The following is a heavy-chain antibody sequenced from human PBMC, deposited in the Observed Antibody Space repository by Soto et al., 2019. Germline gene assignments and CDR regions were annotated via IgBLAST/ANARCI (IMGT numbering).Heavy chain of an antibody. D-gene: IGHD6-13*01. CDR1: GGSISSYY. J-gene: IGHJ5*02. CDR3: ARGGSSWYGAWFDP. V-gene: IGHV4-59*01. Sequence: LSLTCTVSGGSISSYYWSWIRQPPGKGLEWIGYIYDDVSTNYNPSLKSRVTISVDTSKNQFSLKLSSVTAADTAVYYCARGGSSWYGAWFDPWGQGTLVTVSS. CDR2: IYDDVST.